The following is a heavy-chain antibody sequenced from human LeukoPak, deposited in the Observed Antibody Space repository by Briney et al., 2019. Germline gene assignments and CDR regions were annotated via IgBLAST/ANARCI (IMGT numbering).Heavy chain of an antibody. Sequence: SETLSLTCAVSGYSIGSGYYWGWIRPPPGKGLEWIGSIYHSGSTYYNPSLKSRVTISVDTSKNQFSLKLSSVTAADTAVYYCARRGITGTLRAGYFDYWGQGTLVTVSS. J-gene: IGHJ4*02. CDR1: GYSIGSGYY. CDR2: IYHSGST. CDR3: ARRGITGTLRAGYFDY. V-gene: IGHV4-38-2*01. D-gene: IGHD1-7*01.